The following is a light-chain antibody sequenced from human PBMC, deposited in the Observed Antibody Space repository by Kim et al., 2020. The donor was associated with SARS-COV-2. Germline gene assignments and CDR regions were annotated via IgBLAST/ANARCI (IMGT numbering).Light chain of an antibody. J-gene: IGKJ2*01. CDR2: AAS. Sequence: VSPGERVTLSCGASQSIGNNLAWYQQTPGQAPRLLIYAASTGASGIPARFSGSGFGTEFTLTISSLQSEDFAVYYCQQYNNWPPYTFGQGTKLEI. CDR3: QQYNNWPPYT. V-gene: IGKV3-15*01. CDR1: QSIGNN.